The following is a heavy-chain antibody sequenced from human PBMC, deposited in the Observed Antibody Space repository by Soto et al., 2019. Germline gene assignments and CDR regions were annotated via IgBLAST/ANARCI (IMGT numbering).Heavy chain of an antibody. V-gene: IGHV5-10-1*01. CDR1: GYSFTSYW. J-gene: IGHJ6*02. D-gene: IGHD6-19*01. CDR3: ARPSEAVAGTPSYYYGMDV. CDR2: IDPSDSYT. Sequence: PGESLKISCRGSGYSFTSYWISWVRQIPGKGLEWMGRIDPSDSYTSYSPSFQGHVTISADKSISTAYLQWSSLKASDTAMYYCARPSEAVAGTPSYYYGMDVWGQGTTVTVSS.